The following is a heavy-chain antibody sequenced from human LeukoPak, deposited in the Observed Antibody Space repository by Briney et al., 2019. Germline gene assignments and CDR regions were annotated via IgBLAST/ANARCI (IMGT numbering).Heavy chain of an antibody. V-gene: IGHV1-69*05. Sequence: SVKVSCKGSGGTFSRYAISWVRQAPGQGLEWMGGIIPIFGTANYAQKFQGRVTITTDESTSTAYMELSSLRSEDKAVYYCASRRMRDGYSLNWGQGTLVTVSS. CDR2: IIPIFGTA. D-gene: IGHD5-24*01. CDR1: GGTFSRYA. CDR3: ASRRMRDGYSLN. J-gene: IGHJ4*02.